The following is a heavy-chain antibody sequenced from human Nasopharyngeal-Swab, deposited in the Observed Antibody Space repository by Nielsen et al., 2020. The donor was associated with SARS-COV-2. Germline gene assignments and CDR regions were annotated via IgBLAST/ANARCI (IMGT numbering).Heavy chain of an antibody. J-gene: IGHJ4*02. CDR1: GFSFSDYY. D-gene: IGHD4-23*01. CDR2: ISGSGTTI. Sequence: GESLKISCAASGFSFSDYYMTWIRQAPGKGLEWVSYISGSGTTIYDADSVKGRFTISRDNAKNSLYLQMNSLRAEDTAVYYCSNGRWSTRLFDSWGQGTLVTVSS. CDR3: SNGRWSTRLFDS. V-gene: IGHV3-11*01.